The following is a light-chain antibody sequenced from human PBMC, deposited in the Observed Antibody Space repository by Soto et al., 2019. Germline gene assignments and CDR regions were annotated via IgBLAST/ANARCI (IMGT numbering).Light chain of an antibody. CDR2: QTS. CDR3: QQYGSSVWT. V-gene: IGKV3-20*01. CDR1: QYINTR. J-gene: IGKJ1*01. Sequence: EIVLTQSPATLSSFPGDRVTLSFRASQYINTRLAWYQHRPGQAPRLLIYQTSIRAAGIPARFSASGTGTDFTLTISRLEPEDFAVYYCQQYGSSVWTFGQGTKVDI.